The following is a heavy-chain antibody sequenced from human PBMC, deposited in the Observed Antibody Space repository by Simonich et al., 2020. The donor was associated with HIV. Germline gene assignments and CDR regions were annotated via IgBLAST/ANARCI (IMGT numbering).Heavy chain of an antibody. V-gene: IGHV4-34*01. CDR3: ARRGGYAFDY. Sequence: QVQLQQWGAGLLKPSETLSLICAVYGESLSGYYWSWIRQPPGKGLEWIGEINHSGSTNYNPSLKSRVTISVDTSKNQFSLKLSSVTAADTAVYYCARRGGYAFDYWGQGTLVTVSS. D-gene: IGHD5-12*01. CDR1: GESLSGYY. CDR2: INHSGST. J-gene: IGHJ4*02.